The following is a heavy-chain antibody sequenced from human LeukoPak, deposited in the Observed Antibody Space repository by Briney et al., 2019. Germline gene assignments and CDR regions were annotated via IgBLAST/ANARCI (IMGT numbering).Heavy chain of an antibody. CDR1: GFTFGTYA. CDR3: AKRGYDNSGYYGYFDY. J-gene: IGHJ4*02. Sequence: GGSLRLSCAASGFTFGTYAMSWVRQAPGKGLEWVSVISGSGSSTYYADSVKGRFTISRDNSKNTLYLQMNSLSAEDTAAYYCAKRGYDNSGYYGYFDYWGLGTLVTVSS. D-gene: IGHD3-22*01. CDR2: ISGSGSST. V-gene: IGHV3-23*01.